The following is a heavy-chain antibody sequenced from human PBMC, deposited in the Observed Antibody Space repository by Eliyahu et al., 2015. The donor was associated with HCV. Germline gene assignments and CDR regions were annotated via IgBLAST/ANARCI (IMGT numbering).Heavy chain of an antibody. CDR3: ARASVEFNYGMDV. V-gene: IGHV1-18*01. D-gene: IGHD1-1*01. CDR1: GYTFSNYV. Sequence: QVQLVQSGAEVKKPGASVKVFCKASGYTFSNYVINWVRQAPGQGLEWMGWVTDDNVYTNFARKFQGRVTMTADTSTSTAYMELRNLRSDDTAVYYCARASVEFNYGMDVWGQGTTVTVSS. J-gene: IGHJ6*02. CDR2: VTDDNVYT.